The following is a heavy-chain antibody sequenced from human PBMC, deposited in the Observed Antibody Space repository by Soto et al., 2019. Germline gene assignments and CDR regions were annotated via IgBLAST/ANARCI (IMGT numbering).Heavy chain of an antibody. CDR3: ARDRYSYYDFWSGSLPYYYYGMDV. V-gene: IGHV3-7*01. Sequence: GSLRLSCAASGFTFSSYFMSWVRQAPGKGLEWVANIKQDGSEKYYVDSVKGRFTISRDNAKNSLYLQMNSLRAEDTAVYYCARDRYSYYDFWSGSLPYYYYGMDVWGQGTTVTVSS. J-gene: IGHJ6*02. D-gene: IGHD3-3*01. CDR2: IKQDGSEK. CDR1: GFTFSSYF.